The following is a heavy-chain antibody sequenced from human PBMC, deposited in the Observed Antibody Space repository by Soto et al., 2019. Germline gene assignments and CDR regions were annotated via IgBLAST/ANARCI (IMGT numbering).Heavy chain of an antibody. CDR1: GFTFSSYA. CDR3: AKDYSSGWYDYCDF. J-gene: IGHJ4*02. D-gene: IGHD6-19*01. Sequence: QVQLVESGGGVVQPGRSLRLSCTTSGFTFSSYAMHWVRQAPGKGLVWVALISHDGTKKYSADSVKGRFTISRDDSKSTLYLQMNNLRAEDTAVYYCAKDYSSGWYDYCDFWGQGTLVTVSS. CDR2: ISHDGTKK. V-gene: IGHV3-30*18.